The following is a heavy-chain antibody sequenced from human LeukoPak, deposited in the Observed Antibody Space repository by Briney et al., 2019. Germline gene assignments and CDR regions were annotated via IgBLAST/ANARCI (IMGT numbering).Heavy chain of an antibody. D-gene: IGHD6-19*01. Sequence: SETLSLTCTVSGGSISSYYWNWIRQPPGKGLEWIGNIYYSGSTNYNPSLKSRVTISVDTSKNQFSLRLSSVTAADTAVYYCASNKGQWLFSDWGQGTLVTVSS. CDR1: GGSISSYY. J-gene: IGHJ4*02. CDR3: ASNKGQWLFSD. CDR2: IYYSGST. V-gene: IGHV4-59*08.